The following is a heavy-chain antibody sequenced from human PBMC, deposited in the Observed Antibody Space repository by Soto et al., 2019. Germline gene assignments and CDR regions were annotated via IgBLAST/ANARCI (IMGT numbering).Heavy chain of an antibody. D-gene: IGHD2-2*01. CDR3: ARSEITPADYYYYGMDV. CDR2: IYYSGST. V-gene: IGHV4-30-4*01. CDR1: GGSISSGDYY. J-gene: IGHJ6*02. Sequence: SETLSLTCTVSGGSISSGDYYWSWIRQPPGKGLEWIGYIYYSGSTYYNPSLKSRVTISVDTSKNQFSLKLSSVTAADTAVYYCARSEITPADYYYYGMDVWGQGTTVTVSS.